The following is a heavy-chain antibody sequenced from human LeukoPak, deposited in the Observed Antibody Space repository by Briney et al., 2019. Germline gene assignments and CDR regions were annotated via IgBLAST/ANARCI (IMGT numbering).Heavy chain of an antibody. Sequence: PGGSLRLSCRSPVFRVLSHCVSTVRQAPGKGLEWVSVIYSDGGTYYADAVKGRFTISRDFSDNTVHLQMDILRLEDSAVYFCAREGDYRSGHFEDCFDPWGQGTLVTVSS. CDR1: VFRVLSHC. J-gene: IGHJ5*02. V-gene: IGHV3-53*05. CDR3: AREGDYRSGHFEDCFDP. CDR2: IYSDGGT. D-gene: IGHD2-15*01.